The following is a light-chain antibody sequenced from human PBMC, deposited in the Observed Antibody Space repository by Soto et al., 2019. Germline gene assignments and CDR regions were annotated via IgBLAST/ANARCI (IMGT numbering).Light chain of an antibody. CDR3: QQDYSPWT. CDR1: QSVSSSY. CDR2: GAS. J-gene: IGKJ1*01. V-gene: IGKV3D-7*01. Sequence: PGERVTLSCRASQSVSSSYLTWYQQKPGQAPRLLIYGASTRATSIPARFSGSGSGTDFTLTISSLQPEDFAVYYRQQDYSPWTFGQGTKMEIK.